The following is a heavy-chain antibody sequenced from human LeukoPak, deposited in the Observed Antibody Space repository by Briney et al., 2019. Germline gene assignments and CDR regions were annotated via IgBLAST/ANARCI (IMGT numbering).Heavy chain of an antibody. CDR1: GFTFSNAW. D-gene: IGHD3-10*01. Sequence: KTGGSLRLSCAASGFTFSNAWMSWVRQAPGKGLEWVGRIKSKSHGGTTDFAAPVKDRFTISRDDSKTTLYLQMNSLKTEDTAVYYCARGGIRITMVRGVFDAFDIWGQGTMVTVSS. V-gene: IGHV3-15*01. CDR2: IKSKSHGGTT. CDR3: ARGGIRITMVRGVFDAFDI. J-gene: IGHJ3*02.